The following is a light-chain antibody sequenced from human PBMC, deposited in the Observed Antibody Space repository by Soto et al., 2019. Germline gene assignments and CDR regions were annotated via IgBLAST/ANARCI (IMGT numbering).Light chain of an antibody. V-gene: IGKV3-15*01. J-gene: IGKJ4*01. CDR1: HRVNTY. Sequence: EIVMTQSPATLSVSPGERATLSCRASHRVNTYLAWYQQRPGQAPRLLIYDASTRATDIPARFSGSSSGTEFTLTISSLQSEDFAVYYCQQYNNWPLTFGGGTKVDIK. CDR3: QQYNNWPLT. CDR2: DAS.